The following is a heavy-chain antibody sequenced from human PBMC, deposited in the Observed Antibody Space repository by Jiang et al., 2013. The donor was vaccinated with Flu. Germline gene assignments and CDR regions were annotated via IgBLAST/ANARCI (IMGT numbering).Heavy chain of an antibody. D-gene: IGHD3-10*01. V-gene: IGHV3-11*01. CDR1: GFIFSDCY. CDR2: ISSGGDTI. J-gene: IGHJ4*02. Sequence: QLVESGGGLVKPGGSLRLSCAASGFIFSDCYMSWIRQAPGKGLEWISYISSGGDTIYYADSVSGRFTISRDNARNSLYLQMNSLRTDDTAIYYCAREKPGDYGSATSFDLWGQGALITVSS. CDR3: AREKPGDYGSATSFDL.